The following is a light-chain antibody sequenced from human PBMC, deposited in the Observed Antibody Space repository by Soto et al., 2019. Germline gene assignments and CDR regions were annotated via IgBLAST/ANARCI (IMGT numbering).Light chain of an antibody. CDR3: SSYTTFSTGV. J-gene: IGLJ3*02. V-gene: IGLV2-14*01. Sequence: QSALTQPASVSGSPGQSITISCTGTNSDVGGYNSVSWYQQHPGTAPKLMIYEVSNRPSGVSNRFSGSKSGNTASLTISGLQAEDEADYYCSSYTTFSTGVFGGGTKLTVL. CDR2: EVS. CDR1: NSDVGGYNS.